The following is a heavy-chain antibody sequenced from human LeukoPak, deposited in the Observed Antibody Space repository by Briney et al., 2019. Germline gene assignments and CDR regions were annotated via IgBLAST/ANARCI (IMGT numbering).Heavy chain of an antibody. Sequence: PSETLSLTCTVSGGSISSYYWSWIRQPPGKGLEWIGYIYYSGSTNYNPSLKSRVTISVDTSKNQFSLKLSSVTAADTAVYYCARTDGGSGYYFDIWGQGTMVTVSS. CDR2: IYYSGST. J-gene: IGHJ3*02. CDR3: ARTDGGSGYYFDI. V-gene: IGHV4-59*01. CDR1: GGSISSYY. D-gene: IGHD3-22*01.